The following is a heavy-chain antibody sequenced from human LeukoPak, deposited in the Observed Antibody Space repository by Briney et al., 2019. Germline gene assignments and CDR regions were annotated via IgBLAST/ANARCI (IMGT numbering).Heavy chain of an antibody. D-gene: IGHD3-22*01. CDR2: INPSGGST. Sequence: GASVKVSCKASGYTFTSYYMHWVRQAPGQGLEWIGIINPSGGSTSYAQKFQGRVTMTRDTSTSTVYMELSSLRSEDTAVYYCARTTPYYYDSSGYSYYFDYWGQGTLVTVSS. J-gene: IGHJ4*02. V-gene: IGHV1-46*01. CDR1: GYTFTSYY. CDR3: ARTTPYYYDSSGYSYYFDY.